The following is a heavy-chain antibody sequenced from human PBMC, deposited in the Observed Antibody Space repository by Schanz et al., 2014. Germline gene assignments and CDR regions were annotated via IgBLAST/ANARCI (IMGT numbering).Heavy chain of an antibody. CDR2: ISYHGSER. J-gene: IGHJ4*02. Sequence: QVQLVESGGGVVQPGRSLRLSFSCSFFSFRSSFLPFFLPSPGRGLEWVAVISYHGSERYYTDSVKGRFTISRDNFKNTLYLQMNTLRAEDTAVYYCAKDIRAVVVPAGNSYFDYWGQGTLVTVSS. CDR1: FFSFRSSF. CDR3: AKDIRAVVVPAGNSYFDY. D-gene: IGHD2-2*01. V-gene: IGHV3-30*18.